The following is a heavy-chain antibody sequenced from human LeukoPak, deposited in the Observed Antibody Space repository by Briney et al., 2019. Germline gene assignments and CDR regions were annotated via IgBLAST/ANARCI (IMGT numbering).Heavy chain of an antibody. D-gene: IGHD2-15*01. CDR1: GYTFTGYY. CDR3: ARVLQYCSGGSCYSGVVRAFDI. J-gene: IGHJ3*02. V-gene: IGHV1-2*02. CDR2: INRYSGGT. Sequence: APVKVSCKASGYTFTGYYMHWVRQAPGQGLEWMGWINRYSGGTNYAQKFQGRVTMTRDTSISTAYMELSRLRSDDTAVYYCARVLQYCSGGSCYSGVVRAFDIWGQGTMVTVSS.